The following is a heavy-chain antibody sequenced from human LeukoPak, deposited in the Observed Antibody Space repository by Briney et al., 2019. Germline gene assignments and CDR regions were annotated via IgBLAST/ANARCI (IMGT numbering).Heavy chain of an antibody. V-gene: IGHV3-21*01. J-gene: IGHJ4*02. CDR1: GFTFSSYS. CDR3: ARGSSGSYGTDFDY. D-gene: IGHD1-26*01. CDR2: ISSSSSYI. Sequence: GGSLRLSCAASGFTFSSYSMNWVRQAPGKGLEWVSSISSSSSYIYYADSVKGRFTISRDNAKNSLYLQMSSLRAEDTAVYYCARGSSGSYGTDFDYWGQGTLVTVSS.